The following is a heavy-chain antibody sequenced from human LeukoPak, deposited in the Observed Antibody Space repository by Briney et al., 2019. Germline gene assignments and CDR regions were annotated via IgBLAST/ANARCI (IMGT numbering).Heavy chain of an antibody. V-gene: IGHV3-30*03. CDR1: GFTFSSFG. D-gene: IGHD1-26*01. Sequence: GGSLRLSCAASGFTFSSFGMHWVRQAPGKGLEWVAFISYGGSNDYYADSVKGRFTISRDNSENTLYLQMNGLRAEDTAVYYCGSGNYLVYWGQGTLVTVSS. CDR3: GSGNYLVY. J-gene: IGHJ4*02. CDR2: ISYGGSND.